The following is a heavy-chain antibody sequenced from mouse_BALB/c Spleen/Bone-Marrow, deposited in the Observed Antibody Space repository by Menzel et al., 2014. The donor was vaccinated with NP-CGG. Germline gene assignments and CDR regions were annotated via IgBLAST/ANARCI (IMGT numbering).Heavy chain of an antibody. Sequence: QVQLKESGAELVRPGVSVKISCKGSGYTFTDYAMHWVKQSHAKSLEWIGVISTYYGDASYNQKFKGKATMTVDKSSSTAYMEPARLTSEDSAIYYCARDAMDYWGQGTSVTVSS. V-gene: IGHV1S137*01. J-gene: IGHJ4*01. CDR3: ARDAMDY. CDR1: GYTFTDYA. CDR2: ISTYYGDA.